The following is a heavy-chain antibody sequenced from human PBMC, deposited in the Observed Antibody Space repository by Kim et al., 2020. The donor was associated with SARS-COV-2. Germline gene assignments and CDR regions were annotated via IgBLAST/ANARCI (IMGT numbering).Heavy chain of an antibody. Sequence: SADAVKGRFTIARDKSKNTLYLQMNSLRAEDTAVYYCAKAYSGSLRWFDPWGQGTLVTVSS. V-gene: IGHV3-23*01. CDR3: AKAYSGSLRWFDP. J-gene: IGHJ5*02. D-gene: IGHD1-26*01.